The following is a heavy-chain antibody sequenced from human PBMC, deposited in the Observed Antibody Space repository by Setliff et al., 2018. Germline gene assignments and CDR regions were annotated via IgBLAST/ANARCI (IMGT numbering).Heavy chain of an antibody. CDR1: GGSIDSHY. J-gene: IGHJ3*02. Sequence: ETLSLTCSVSGGSIDSHYWSWIRQPPGKGLEWIGSIYYSGNTNYNPSLKSRVTISIDTSKNQFSLKLSSVTAADTAVYHCARGKTFFGAFIRAFDIRGQGRMVTVSS. D-gene: IGHD3-3*01. CDR3: ARGKTFFGAFIRAFDI. V-gene: IGHV4-59*11. CDR2: IYYSGNT.